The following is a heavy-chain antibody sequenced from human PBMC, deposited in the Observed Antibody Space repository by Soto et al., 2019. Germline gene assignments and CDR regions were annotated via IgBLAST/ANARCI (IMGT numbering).Heavy chain of an antibody. V-gene: IGHV3-11*01. CDR3: ARLGSIAAAGTPDY. CDR1: GFTFSDYY. D-gene: IGHD6-13*01. CDR2: VSGDGGAK. J-gene: IGHJ4*02. Sequence: GGSLRLSCAASGFTFSDYYMSWMRQAPEKGLEWVSYVSGDGGAKSYADSVKGRFSISRDNAKNSLYLQMNSLRAEDTAVYYCARLGSIAAAGTPDYWGQGTLVTVSS.